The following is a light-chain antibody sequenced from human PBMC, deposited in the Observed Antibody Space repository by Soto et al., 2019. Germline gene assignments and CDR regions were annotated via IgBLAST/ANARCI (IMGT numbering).Light chain of an antibody. CDR2: DVS. CDR3: SSYTSSSTLVL. J-gene: IGLJ2*01. V-gene: IGLV2-14*03. Sequence: QSVLTQPASVSGSPGQSITISCTGTSSDVGSYNYVSWYQQHPGKAPKLMIYDVSNRPSGVSNRFSGSKSGNTASLTISGLQAEDDADYYCSSYTSSSTLVLFGGGTKVTVL. CDR1: SSDVGSYNY.